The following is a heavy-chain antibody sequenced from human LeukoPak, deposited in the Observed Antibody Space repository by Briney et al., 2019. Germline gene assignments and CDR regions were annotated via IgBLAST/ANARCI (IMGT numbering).Heavy chain of an antibody. CDR3: ASGLFGSGRRTLIAH. Sequence: GGSLRLSCAASGFPFRNYWMTWVSQAPGKGLEWVANINQDDNEKYYLDSVKGRFTISRDNAETSLFLQMTSLRVEDTAIYYCASGLFGSGRRTLIAHWGAGTLVAVSS. D-gene: IGHD3-10*01. J-gene: IGHJ4*02. CDR1: GFPFRNYW. V-gene: IGHV3-7*01. CDR2: INQDDNEK.